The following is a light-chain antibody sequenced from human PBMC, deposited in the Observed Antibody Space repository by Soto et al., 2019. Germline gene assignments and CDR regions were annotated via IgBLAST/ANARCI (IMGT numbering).Light chain of an antibody. Sequence: PTHPNPLSRARGQSLSISWTGTTPTIGAGYDAHWYQQLPGTAPQVLIFGNNNRPSCVPDRFSGSKYGTSASLAITGLQAEDEADYYCKSYDTSLSDYVFGTGTKVTVL. J-gene: IGLJ1*01. CDR2: GNN. CDR1: TPTIGAGYD. V-gene: IGLV1-40*01. CDR3: KSYDTSLSDYV.